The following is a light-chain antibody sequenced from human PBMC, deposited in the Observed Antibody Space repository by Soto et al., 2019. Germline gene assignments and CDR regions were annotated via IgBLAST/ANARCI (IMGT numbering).Light chain of an antibody. CDR3: SSYADFNNVL. J-gene: IGLJ3*02. Sequence: QSVLTQPPSASGSPGQSVTISCTGTSSDLRNSNFISWYQQYPGKAPKLMIYEVTKRPSGVPDRFSGSKSVDVASLTVSGLQAEDEAEYYCSSYADFNNVLFGGGTQLTVL. V-gene: IGLV2-8*01. CDR2: EVT. CDR1: SSDLRNSNF.